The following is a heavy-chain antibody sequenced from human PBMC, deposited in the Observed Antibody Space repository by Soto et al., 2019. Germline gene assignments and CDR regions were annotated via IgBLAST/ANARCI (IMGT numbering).Heavy chain of an antibody. CDR2: INHSGGT. J-gene: IGHJ5*02. D-gene: IGHD1-26*01. Sequence: SETLSLTCAVYGGSFSGYYWNWIRQSPGKGLEWIGEINHSGGTNYNPSLKSRVTISVDTSKNQFSLKLRSVTAADTAVYYCARDQGIVGTTTWFDPWGQGTLVTVSS. V-gene: IGHV4-34*01. CDR1: GGSFSGYY. CDR3: ARDQGIVGTTTWFDP.